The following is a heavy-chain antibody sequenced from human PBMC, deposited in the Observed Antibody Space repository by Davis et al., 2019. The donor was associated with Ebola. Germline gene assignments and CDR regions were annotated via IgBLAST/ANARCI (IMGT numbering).Heavy chain of an antibody. V-gene: IGHV1-69*06. Sequence: SVTVSCKASGGTFSSYAISWVRQAPGQGLEWMGGIIPIFGTANYAQKFQGRVTITADKSTSTAYMELSSLRSEDTAVYYCARRQLLVVVAEPYYYYGMDVWGQGTTVTVSS. CDR1: GGTFSSYA. D-gene: IGHD2-15*01. CDR2: IIPIFGTA. CDR3: ARRQLLVVVAEPYYYYGMDV. J-gene: IGHJ6*02.